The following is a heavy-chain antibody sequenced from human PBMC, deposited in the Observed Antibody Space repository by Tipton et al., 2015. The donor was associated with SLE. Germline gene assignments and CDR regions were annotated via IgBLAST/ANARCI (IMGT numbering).Heavy chain of an antibody. J-gene: IGHJ6*02. Sequence: QLVQSGAEVKKPGASVKVSCKASGYTFTNYYIHWVRQAPGQGLEWMGIINPSGGGTNYAQKFQGRVTMTTDTSTSSVYLDLSSMKSEDTAVYYCAGVYRGSKYYYYFGMNVWGQGTTVTVSS. CDR1: GYTFTNYY. CDR2: INPSGGGT. D-gene: IGHD1-26*01. CDR3: AGVYRGSKYYYYFGMNV. V-gene: IGHV1-46*01.